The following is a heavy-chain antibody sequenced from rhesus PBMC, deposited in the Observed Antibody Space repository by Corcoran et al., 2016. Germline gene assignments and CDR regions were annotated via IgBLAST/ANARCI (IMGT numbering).Heavy chain of an antibody. CDR3: ARVIRYSSGWYYFDY. D-gene: IGHD6-31*01. Sequence: QVQLQESGPGVVKPSETLSLPCVVSAASISSYWWTGLRPPPGKGLEWSGEINGSSGSTDYNPSLKSRVTISKDASKNQFSLKLTSVTAGDTAVYYCARVIRYSSGWYYFDYWGQGVLVTVSS. V-gene: IGHV4-80*01. J-gene: IGHJ4*01. CDR2: INGSSGST. CDR1: AASISSYW.